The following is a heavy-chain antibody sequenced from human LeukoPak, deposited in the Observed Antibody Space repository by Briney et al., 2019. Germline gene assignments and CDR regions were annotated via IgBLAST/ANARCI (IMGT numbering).Heavy chain of an antibody. V-gene: IGHV4-59*01. D-gene: IGHD3-22*01. Sequence: PSETLSLTCTVSGGSISSYYWSWIRQPPGKGLEWIGYIYYSGSTNYNPSLESRVTISVDTSKNQFSLKLSSVTAADTAVYYCARGAYYYDSSGYYYGRYFDLWGRGTLVTVSS. CDR3: ARGAYYYDSSGYYYGRYFDL. J-gene: IGHJ2*01. CDR1: GGSISSYY. CDR2: IYYSGST.